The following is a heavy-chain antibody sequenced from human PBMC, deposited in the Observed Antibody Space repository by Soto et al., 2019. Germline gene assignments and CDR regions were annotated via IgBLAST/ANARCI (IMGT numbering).Heavy chain of an antibody. D-gene: IGHD2-8*01. Sequence: PGGSLRLSCAASGFTFSSYSMNWVRQAPGKGLEWVSSISSSSSYIYYADSVKGRFTISRDNAKNSLYLQMNSLRAEDTAVYYCASRSDRLRYYGMDVWGQGTTVPSP. CDR1: GFTFSSYS. V-gene: IGHV3-21*01. J-gene: IGHJ6*02. CDR2: ISSSSSYI. CDR3: ASRSDRLRYYGMDV.